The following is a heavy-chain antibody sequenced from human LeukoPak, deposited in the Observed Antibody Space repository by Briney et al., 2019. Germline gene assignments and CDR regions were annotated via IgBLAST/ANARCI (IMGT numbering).Heavy chain of an antibody. CDR3: TRGTVYYGLGSESDY. J-gene: IGHJ4*02. Sequence: GGSLRLSCAASGFTFSDYWMIWVRQAPGQGLEWVAHIKQDGSEKNYVDSVKGRLTISRDNAKNSLYLQMNSLRAEDTAVYYCTRGTVYYGLGSESDYWGQGTLVTVSS. CDR2: IKQDGSEK. CDR1: GFTFSDYW. D-gene: IGHD3-10*01. V-gene: IGHV3-7*01.